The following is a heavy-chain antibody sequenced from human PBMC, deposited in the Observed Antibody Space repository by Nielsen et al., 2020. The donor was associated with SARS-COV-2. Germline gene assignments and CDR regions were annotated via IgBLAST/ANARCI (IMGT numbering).Heavy chain of an antibody. D-gene: IGHD1-26*01. CDR2: IRYDGSNK. J-gene: IGHJ4*02. CDR1: GFTFSSYG. CDR3: AKDRGSYYVGGFDY. V-gene: IGHV3-30*02. Sequence: GGSLRLSCAASGFTFSSYGMHWVRQAPGKGLEWVAFIRYDGSNKYYADSVKGRFTISRDNSKNTLYLQMNSLRAEDTAVYYCAKDRGSYYVGGFDYWGQGTLVTVPS.